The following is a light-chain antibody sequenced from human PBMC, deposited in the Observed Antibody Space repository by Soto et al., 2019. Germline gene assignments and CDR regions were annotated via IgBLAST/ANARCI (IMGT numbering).Light chain of an antibody. V-gene: IGKV3-20*01. CDR3: QQYGYSPPTWT. J-gene: IGKJ1*01. Sequence: ESVLTQSPGTLSLSPGERATLSCRASQRFSSFYLAWYQQKPGQAPRLLIYSASTRATGIPDRFSGSGSGTDFTLTISSLEPEDSAVYFCQQYGYSPPTWTFGQGTKVEIK. CDR1: QRFSSFY. CDR2: SAS.